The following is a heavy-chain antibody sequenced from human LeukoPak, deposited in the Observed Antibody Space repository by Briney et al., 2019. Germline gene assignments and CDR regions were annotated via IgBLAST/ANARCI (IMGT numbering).Heavy chain of an antibody. CDR3: AKSMSTVTTSPF. D-gene: IGHD4-17*01. CDR2: IGSTGSNT. V-gene: IGHV3-23*01. CDR1: GFTFSSYA. J-gene: IGHJ4*02. Sequence: GGSLRLSCAASGFTFSSYAMRWVRQAPGKGLEWVSTIGSTGSNTYYTDSVKGRFTISRDNSKNTLYLQINGLRADDTAVYYCAKSMSTVTTSPFWGQGTLVTVSS.